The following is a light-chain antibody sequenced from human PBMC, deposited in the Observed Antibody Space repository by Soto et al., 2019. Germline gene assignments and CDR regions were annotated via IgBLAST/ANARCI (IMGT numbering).Light chain of an antibody. CDR3: ATWDDSLSGVL. Sequence: QSVLTQPPSASGTPGQWLTISCSGSTSNIGSNYVYWYQQLPGTAPRLLIYRNNGRPSGVPDRFSASKSGTSASLAISGLRSEAEADYYCATWDDSLSGVLFGGGTKLTVL. CDR1: TSNIGSNY. CDR2: RNN. J-gene: IGLJ2*01. V-gene: IGLV1-47*01.